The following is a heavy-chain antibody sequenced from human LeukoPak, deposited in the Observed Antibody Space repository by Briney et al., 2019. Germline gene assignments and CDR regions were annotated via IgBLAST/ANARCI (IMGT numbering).Heavy chain of an antibody. Sequence: SETLPLTCTVSNGSISSYYWSWIRQPPGKELEWIGYIYYSGSTNYNPSLKSRVTISVDTSKRQFSLKLTSVTATDTAVYYCARHVSAASNVFDIWGQGLMVVVSS. V-gene: IGHV4-59*08. CDR1: NGSISSYY. CDR3: ARHVSAASNVFDI. J-gene: IGHJ3*02. D-gene: IGHD6-25*01. CDR2: IYYSGST.